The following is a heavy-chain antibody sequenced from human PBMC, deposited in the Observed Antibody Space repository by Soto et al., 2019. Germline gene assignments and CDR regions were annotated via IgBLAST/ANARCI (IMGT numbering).Heavy chain of an antibody. Sequence: GGSLRLSCAASGFIFSTYGMHWVRQAPGKGLEWVAVISYDGSNKYYADSVKGRFTISRDNSKNTLYLQMNSLRAEDTAVYYCAKCPSYRPSLYYYYGMDVWGQGTTVTVSS. CDR2: ISYDGSNK. J-gene: IGHJ6*02. CDR3: AKCPSYRPSLYYYYGMDV. CDR1: GFIFSTYG. V-gene: IGHV3-30*18. D-gene: IGHD1-26*01.